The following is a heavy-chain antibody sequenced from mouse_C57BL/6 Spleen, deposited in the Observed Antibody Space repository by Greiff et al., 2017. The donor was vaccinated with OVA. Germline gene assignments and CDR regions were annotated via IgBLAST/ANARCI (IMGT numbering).Heavy chain of an antibody. CDR2: ISDGGSYT. CDR3: ARDRGTTVVAGDYAMDY. J-gene: IGHJ4*01. V-gene: IGHV5-4*01. D-gene: IGHD1-1*01. Sequence: EVMLVESGGGLVKPGGSLKLSCAASGFTFSSYAMSWVRQTPEKRLEWVATISDGGSYTYYPDNVKGRFTISRDNAKNNLYLQMSHLKSEDTAMYYCARDRGTTVVAGDYAMDYWGQGTSVTVSS. CDR1: GFTFSSYA.